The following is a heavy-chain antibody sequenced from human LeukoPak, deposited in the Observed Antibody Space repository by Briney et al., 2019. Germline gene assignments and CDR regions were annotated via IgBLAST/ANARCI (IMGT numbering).Heavy chain of an antibody. V-gene: IGHV1-18*01. D-gene: IGHD5-18*01. CDR2: ISAYNGNT. Sequence: ASVKVSCKASGYTFTSYGISWVRQAPGQGLEWMGWISAYNGNTNYAQKLQGRVTMTTDTSTSTAYMELRSLRSDDTAVYCCARGQRGYSYDAFDIWGQGTMVTVSS. J-gene: IGHJ3*02. CDR3: ARGQRGYSYDAFDI. CDR1: GYTFTSYG.